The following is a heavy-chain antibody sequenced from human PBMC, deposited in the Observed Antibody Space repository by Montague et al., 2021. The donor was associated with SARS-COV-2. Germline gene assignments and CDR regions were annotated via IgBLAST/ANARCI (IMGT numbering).Heavy chain of an antibody. J-gene: IGHJ4*02. D-gene: IGHD3-3*01. CDR2: IGHTGSF. CDR3: ARGGTERSTTFGVVFFPLLDS. V-gene: IGHV4-34*01. Sequence: SETLSLTCAVYGGSLSGHSWSWVRQAPGKGLEWIGDIGHTGSFKYNPSLKSRVTMSIDAAKNQFSLRMTSVTAEDTSIYYCARGGTERSTTFGVVFFPLLDSWGQGTLVTVSS. CDR1: GGSLSGHS.